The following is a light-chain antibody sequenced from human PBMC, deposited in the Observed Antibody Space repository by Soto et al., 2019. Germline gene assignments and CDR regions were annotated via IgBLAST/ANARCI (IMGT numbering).Light chain of an antibody. J-gene: IGKJ1*01. V-gene: IGKV3-20*01. CDR2: GAS. CDR1: QRVSSN. Sequence: IVMTQSPATLSVSPGERATLSSRASQRVSSNVAWYQQKPGQAPRLLIYGASSRATGIPDRFSGSGSGTDFTLTISRLEPEDFAVYYCQQYGSSPQTFGQGTKVDI. CDR3: QQYGSSPQT.